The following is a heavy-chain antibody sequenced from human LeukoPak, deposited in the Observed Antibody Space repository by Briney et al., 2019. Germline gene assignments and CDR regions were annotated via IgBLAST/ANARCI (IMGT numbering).Heavy chain of an antibody. V-gene: IGHV4-59*01. CDR2: IYYSGST. CDR3: ARAHGFLWFGESGGAFDI. D-gene: IGHD3-10*01. CDR1: GGSISSYY. J-gene: IGHJ3*02. Sequence: PSETLSLTCTVSGGSISSYYWSWIRQPPGKGLEWIGYIYYSGSTNYNPSLKSRVTISVDTSKNQFSLKLSSVTAADTAVYYCARAHGFLWFGESGGAFDIWGQGTMVTVSS.